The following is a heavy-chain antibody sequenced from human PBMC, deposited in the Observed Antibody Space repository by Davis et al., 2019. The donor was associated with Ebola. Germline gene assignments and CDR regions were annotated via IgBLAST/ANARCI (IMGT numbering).Heavy chain of an antibody. Sequence: AASVKVSCKASGYTFTSYAMNWVRQAPGQGLEWLGWINTDTRNPTYAQGFTGRFVFSLDTSVSTAYLQISSLKAEDTAVYYCARARYCSGGSCYSTDWGQGTLVTVSS. CDR2: INTDTRNP. V-gene: IGHV7-4-1*02. CDR1: GYTFTSYA. D-gene: IGHD2-15*01. J-gene: IGHJ4*02. CDR3: ARARYCSGGSCYSTD.